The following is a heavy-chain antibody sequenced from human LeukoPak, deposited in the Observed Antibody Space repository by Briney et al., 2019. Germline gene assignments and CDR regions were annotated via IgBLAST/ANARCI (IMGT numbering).Heavy chain of an antibody. CDR1: GGSFSGYY. D-gene: IGHD4-17*01. CDR3: ARKGGWTTVKFFGY. J-gene: IGHJ4*02. CDR2: INHSGST. Sequence: SETLSLTCAVYGGSFSGYYWSWIRQPPGKGLEWIGEINHSGSTNYNPSLKSRVTISVDTSKDQFSLKLSSVTAADTAVYYCARKGGWTTVKFFGYWGQGTLVTVSS. V-gene: IGHV4-34*01.